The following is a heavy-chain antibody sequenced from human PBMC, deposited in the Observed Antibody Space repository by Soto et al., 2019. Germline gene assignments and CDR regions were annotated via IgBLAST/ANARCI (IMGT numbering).Heavy chain of an antibody. D-gene: IGHD3-22*01. CDR3: ARDVSDSSGYYVAFDY. CDR2: IYYSGST. CDR1: GGSISSGDYY. V-gene: IGHV4-30-4*01. J-gene: IGHJ4*02. Sequence: SETLSLTCTVSGGSISSGDYYWSWIRQPPGKGLEWIGYIYYSGSTYYNPSLKSRVTISVDTSKNQFSLKLSSVTAADTAVYYCARDVSDSSGYYVAFDYWGQGTLVTV.